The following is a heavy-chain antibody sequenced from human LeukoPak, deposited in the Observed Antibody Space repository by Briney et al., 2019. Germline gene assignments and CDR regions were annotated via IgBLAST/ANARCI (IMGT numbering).Heavy chain of an antibody. Sequence: GGSLRLSCAASGFTFSSYSMNWVRQAPGKGLEWVSSISSSSSYIYYADSVKGRFTISKDNAKNSLYLQMNSLRAEDTAVNYCARDSFSSGWYLGAFDIWGQGTMVTVSS. V-gene: IGHV3-21*01. J-gene: IGHJ3*02. CDR2: ISSSSSYI. CDR3: ARDSFSSGWYLGAFDI. CDR1: GFTFSSYS. D-gene: IGHD6-19*01.